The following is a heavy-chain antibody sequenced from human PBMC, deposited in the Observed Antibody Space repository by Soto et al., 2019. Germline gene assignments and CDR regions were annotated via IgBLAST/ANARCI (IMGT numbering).Heavy chain of an antibody. Sequence: GSLRLSCAASGFTFSSYAMSWVRQAPGKGLEWVSAISGSGGSTYYADSVKGRFTISRDNSKNTLYLQMNSLRAEDTAVYYCAKGGHFEYSSSPGSSADYWRQGTLVTVSS. CDR1: GFTFSSYA. CDR2: ISGSGGST. CDR3: AKGGHFEYSSSPGSSADY. J-gene: IGHJ4*02. V-gene: IGHV3-23*01. D-gene: IGHD6-6*01.